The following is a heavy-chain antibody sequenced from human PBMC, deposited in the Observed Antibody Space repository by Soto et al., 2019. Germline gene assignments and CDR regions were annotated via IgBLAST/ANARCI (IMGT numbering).Heavy chain of an antibody. Sequence: GGSLRLSCSASGFTASGLSFNLFAMNWVRQAPGKGLEWVSSISGGGSSTYYADSVKGRFTVSRDNSKNTLYLEMNSLGDDDTAVYYCAKGQDIPIFDHSHPWGPAPLLTVSS. J-gene: IGHJ5*02. CDR2: ISGGGSST. CDR1: GLSFNLFA. V-gene: IGHV3-23*01. CDR3: AKGQDIPIFDHSHP. D-gene: IGHD3-3*01.